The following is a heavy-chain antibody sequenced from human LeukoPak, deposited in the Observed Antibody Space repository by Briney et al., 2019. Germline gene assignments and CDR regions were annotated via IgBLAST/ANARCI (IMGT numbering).Heavy chain of an antibody. CDR3: AKESKGSESSFDL. J-gene: IGHJ3*01. Sequence: AGGSLRLSCAASGFTFSSYAMYWVRQAPGKGLEWVSGISGSGGSTYYADSVKGRFTISRDNSKNTLYLQMNSLRPEDTAVYYCAKESKGSESSFDLWGQGTMVTVSS. V-gene: IGHV3-23*01. CDR2: ISGSGGST. D-gene: IGHD3-10*01. CDR1: GFTFSSYA.